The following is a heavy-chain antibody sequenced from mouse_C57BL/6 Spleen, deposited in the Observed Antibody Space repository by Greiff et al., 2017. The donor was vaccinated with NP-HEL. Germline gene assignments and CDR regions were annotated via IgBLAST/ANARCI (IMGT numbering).Heavy chain of an antibody. D-gene: IGHD2-4*01. Sequence: EVQRVESGGGLVKPGGSLKLSCAASGFTFSSYAMSWVRQTPEKRLEWVATISDGGSYTYYPDNVKGRFTISRDNAKNNLYLQMSHLKSEDTAMYYCAREGTMITTYYFDYWGQGTTLTVSS. V-gene: IGHV5-4*01. J-gene: IGHJ2*01. CDR2: ISDGGSYT. CDR3: AREGTMITTYYFDY. CDR1: GFTFSSYA.